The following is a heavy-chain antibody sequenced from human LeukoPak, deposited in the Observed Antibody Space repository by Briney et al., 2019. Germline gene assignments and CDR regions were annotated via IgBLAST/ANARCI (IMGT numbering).Heavy chain of an antibody. V-gene: IGHV3-48*01. CDR3: AKTSERGGGFDP. J-gene: IGHJ5*02. Sequence: GGSLRLSCAASGFTFSDYSMSWVRQAPGKGLEWISYISPTSTTVYYGGSVKGRFTISRDNAKNSLSLQMNSLRADDTAVYFCAKTSERGGGFDPWGQGTLVIVSS. D-gene: IGHD3-10*01. CDR1: GFTFSDYS. CDR2: ISPTSTTV.